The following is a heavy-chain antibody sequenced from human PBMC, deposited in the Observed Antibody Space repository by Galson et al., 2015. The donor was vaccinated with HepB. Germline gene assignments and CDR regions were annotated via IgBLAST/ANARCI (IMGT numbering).Heavy chain of an antibody. CDR1: GFTFSSYG. CDR3: AKSGSSSWYPYYYYYMDV. Sequence: SLRLSCAASGFTFSSYGMHWVRQAPGKGLEWVAVISYDGSNKYYADSVKGRFTISRDNSMNTLYLQMNSLRAEDTAVYYCAKSGSSSWYPYYYYYMDVWGKGTTVTVSS. V-gene: IGHV3-30*18. D-gene: IGHD6-13*01. CDR2: ISYDGSNK. J-gene: IGHJ6*03.